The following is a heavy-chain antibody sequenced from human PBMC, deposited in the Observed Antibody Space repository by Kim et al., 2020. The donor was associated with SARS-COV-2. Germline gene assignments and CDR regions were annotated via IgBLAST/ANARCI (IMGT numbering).Heavy chain of an antibody. CDR3: ARLFSTVTAAGRFDP. V-gene: IGHV4-59*08. J-gene: IGHJ5*02. CDR2: IYYSGST. D-gene: IGHD4-17*01. Sequence: SETLSLTCTVSGGSISSYYWSWIRQPPGKGLEWIGYIYYSGSTNYNPSLKSRVTISVDTSKNQFSLKLSSVTAADTAVYYCARLFSTVTAAGRFDPWGQGTLVTVSS. CDR1: GGSISSYY.